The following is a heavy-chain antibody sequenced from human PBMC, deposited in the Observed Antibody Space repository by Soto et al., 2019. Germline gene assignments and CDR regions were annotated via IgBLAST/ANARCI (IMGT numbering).Heavy chain of an antibody. CDR2: IYYSGST. CDR1: GGSISSYY. CDR3: ARDRRTGRAAHEGGWYYYYSGMDV. Sequence: NPSETLSLTCTVSGGSISSYYWSWIRQPPGKGLEWIGYIYYSGSTNYNPSLKSRVTISVDTSKNQFSLKLSSVTAADTAVYYCARDRRTGRAAHEGGWYYYYSGMDVWGQGTTVTVSS. D-gene: IGHD6-13*01. V-gene: IGHV4-59*01. J-gene: IGHJ6*02.